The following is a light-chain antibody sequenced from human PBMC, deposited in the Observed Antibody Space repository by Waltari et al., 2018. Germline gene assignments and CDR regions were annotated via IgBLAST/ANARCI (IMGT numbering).Light chain of an antibody. CDR1: SSNIGAGYD. CDR2: GKS. Sequence: QSVLTQPPSVSGAPGQRVTISCTGSSSNIGAGYDVHWYQQLPGPAPKLPILGKSKRRAEVPDRFSGAKSGSSTSLAITGRQAEDEADYYCQTYDSSLRSEVFGGGTKLTVL. J-gene: IGLJ2*01. CDR3: QTYDSSLRSEV. V-gene: IGLV1-40*01.